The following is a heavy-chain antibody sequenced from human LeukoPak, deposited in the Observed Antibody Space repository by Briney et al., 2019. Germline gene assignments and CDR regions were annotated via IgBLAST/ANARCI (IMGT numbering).Heavy chain of an antibody. CDR1: GGSISSSNW. V-gene: IGHV4-4*02. D-gene: IGHD6-13*01. Sequence: KPSETLSLTCAVSGGSISSSNWWSWVRQPPGKGLEWIGEIHHSGSTNYNPSLKSRVTISLDTSKNQFSLKLSSVTAADTAVYYCARHGYSSSWYVHFDYWGQGTLVTVSS. J-gene: IGHJ4*02. CDR3: ARHGYSSSWYVHFDY. CDR2: IHHSGST.